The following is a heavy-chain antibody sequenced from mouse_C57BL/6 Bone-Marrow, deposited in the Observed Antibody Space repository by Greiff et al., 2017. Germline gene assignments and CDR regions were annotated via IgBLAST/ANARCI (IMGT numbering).Heavy chain of an antibody. D-gene: IGHD2-2*01. J-gene: IGHJ3*01. CDR3: ACCGYDAWFAY. Sequence: VQLQESGPELVKPGASVKISCKASGYAFSSSWMNWVKQRPGKGLEWIGRIYPGDGDTNYNGKFKGKATLTADKSSSTAYMQLSSLTSEESAVYFGACCGYDAWFAYWGQGTLVTVSA. CDR2: IYPGDGDT. V-gene: IGHV1-82*01. CDR1: GYAFSSSW.